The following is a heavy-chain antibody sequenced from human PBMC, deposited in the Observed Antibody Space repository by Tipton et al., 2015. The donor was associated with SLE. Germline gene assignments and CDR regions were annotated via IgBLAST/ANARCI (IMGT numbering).Heavy chain of an antibody. V-gene: IGHV4-59*01. CDR2: IYYSGST. CDR1: GGSFSGYY. CDR3: ARGRGSAFDI. Sequence: TLSLTCAVYGGSFSGYYWNWIRQPPGKGLEWIGYIYYSGSTNYNPSLKSRVTISVDTSKNQFSLKLSSVTAADTAVYYCARGRGSAFDIWGQGTMVTVSS. J-gene: IGHJ3*02.